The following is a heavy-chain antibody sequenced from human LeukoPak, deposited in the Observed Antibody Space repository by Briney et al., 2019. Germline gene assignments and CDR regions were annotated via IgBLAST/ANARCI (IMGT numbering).Heavy chain of an antibody. CDR2: INHSGST. Sequence: PSETLSLTCAVYGGSFSGYYWSWIRQPPGKGLEWIGEINHSGSTNYNPSLKSRVTISVDTSKNQFSLKLSSVTAADTAVYYCARDRHGVVFDYWGQGTLVTVSS. V-gene: IGHV4-34*01. CDR1: GGSFSGYY. D-gene: IGHD4-17*01. CDR3: ARDRHGVVFDY. J-gene: IGHJ4*02.